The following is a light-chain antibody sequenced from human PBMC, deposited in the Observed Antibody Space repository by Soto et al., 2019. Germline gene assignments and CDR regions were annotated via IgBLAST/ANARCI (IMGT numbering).Light chain of an antibody. CDR1: TGAVTSGHF. V-gene: IGLV7-46*01. CDR2: DTS. CDR3: MVSYSGAHV. Sequence: QAVVTQEPSLTVSPGGTVTLTCGSSTGAVTSGHFPYWFQQKPGQAPRTLIYDTSNKYSWTPARFSGSLLGGKAALTLSGAQPEDEADYHCMVSYSGAHVFGTGTKFTVL. J-gene: IGLJ1*01.